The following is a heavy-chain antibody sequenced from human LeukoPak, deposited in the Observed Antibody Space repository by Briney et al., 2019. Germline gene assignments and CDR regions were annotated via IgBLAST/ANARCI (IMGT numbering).Heavy chain of an antibody. D-gene: IGHD3-22*01. CDR2: ISSSGSTI. CDR3: ARENYDSSGRFQH. CDR1: GFAFSSYE. V-gene: IGHV3-48*03. J-gene: IGHJ1*01. Sequence: PGGSLRLSCAASGFAFSSYEMNWVRQAPGKGLEWVSYISSSGSTIYYADSVKGRFTISRDNAKNSLYLQMNSLRAEDTAVYYCARENYDSSGRFQHWGQSTLVTVSS.